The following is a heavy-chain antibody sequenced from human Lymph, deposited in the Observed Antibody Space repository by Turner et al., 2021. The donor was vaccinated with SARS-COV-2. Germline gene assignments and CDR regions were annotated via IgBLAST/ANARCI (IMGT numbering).Heavy chain of an antibody. J-gene: IGHJ4*02. CDR2: IILTLGIA. V-gene: IGHV1-69*10. CDR3: ASAGGGRYFYFDY. D-gene: IGHD1-26*01. CDR1: GGTFSSHA. Sequence: QVQLVQSGAEVKKPGSSVKVSCKASGGTFSSHAISWVRQAPGQGLEGMGGIILTLGIANYEQKSKGRVTITANNSTSTAYMGRSNLGFEDTAVYYWASAGGGRYFYFDYWGQGTLVTVSS.